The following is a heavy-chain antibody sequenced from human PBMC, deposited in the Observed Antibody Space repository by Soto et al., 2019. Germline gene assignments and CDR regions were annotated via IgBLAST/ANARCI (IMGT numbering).Heavy chain of an antibody. CDR1: GYTFTGYY. D-gene: IGHD5-18*01. Sequence: GASVKVSCKASGYTFTGYYMHWVLQAPGQGLEWMGWINPNSGGTNYAQKFQGRVTMTRDTSISTAYMELSRLRSDDTAVYYCARDKWIQLDWFDPWGQGTLVTVSS. J-gene: IGHJ5*02. CDR3: ARDKWIQLDWFDP. CDR2: INPNSGGT. V-gene: IGHV1-2*02.